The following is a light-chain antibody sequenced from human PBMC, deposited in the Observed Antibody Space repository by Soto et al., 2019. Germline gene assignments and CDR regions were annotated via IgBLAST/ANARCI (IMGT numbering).Light chain of an antibody. J-gene: IGKJ1*01. CDR3: PQTYSTPGT. Sequence: IPMTLSPSSLSASVGDRVTITCRASQSISSYLNWYQQKPGKAPKLLIYAASSLQSGVPSRFSGSGSGTDFTLTINSLQPEDFATFYCPQTYSTPGTFCQGTKVDIK. CDR1: QSISSY. CDR2: AAS. V-gene: IGKV1-39*01.